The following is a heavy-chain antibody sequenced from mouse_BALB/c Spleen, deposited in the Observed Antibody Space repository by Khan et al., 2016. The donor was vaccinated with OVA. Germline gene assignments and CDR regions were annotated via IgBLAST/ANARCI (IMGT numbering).Heavy chain of an antibody. CDR3: ARQPYYHYYIMDY. CDR2: IWSDGSL. V-gene: IGHV2-6-1*01. D-gene: IGHD2-10*01. Sequence: QVQLKQSGPGLVAPSQSLSITCTISGFSLTNYGVHWVRQPPGKGLEWLVVIWSDGSLTYSSVLKFRLSISKDNSKSPVFLKMNSLQTYDTAMYYCARQPYYHYYIMDYWGQGTSVTVSS. CDR1: GFSLTNYG. J-gene: IGHJ4*01.